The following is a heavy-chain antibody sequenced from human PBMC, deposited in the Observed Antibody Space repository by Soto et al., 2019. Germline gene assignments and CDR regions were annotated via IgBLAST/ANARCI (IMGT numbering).Heavy chain of an antibody. CDR1: GGSFSGYY. J-gene: IGHJ5*02. V-gene: IGHV4-34*01. CDR3: ARGRRTTVTPMRPNWFDP. CDR2: INHSGST. D-gene: IGHD4-17*01. Sequence: QVQLQQWGAGLLKPSETLSLTCAVYGGSFSGYYWSWIRQPPGKGLEWIGEINHSGSTNYNPSLKSRVTISVDTSKHQFSLKLSSVTAADTAVYYCARGRRTTVTPMRPNWFDPWGQGTLVTVSS.